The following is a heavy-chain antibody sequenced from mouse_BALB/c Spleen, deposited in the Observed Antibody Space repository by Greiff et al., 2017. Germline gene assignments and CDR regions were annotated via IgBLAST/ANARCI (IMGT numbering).Heavy chain of an antibody. Sequence: VKLMESGAELAKPGASVKMSCKASGYTFTSYWMHWVKQRPGQGLEWIGYINPSTGYTEYNQKFKDKATLTADKSSSTAYMQLSSLTSEDSAVYYCARRSSTMITTWFAYWGQGTLVTVSA. J-gene: IGHJ3*01. CDR3: ARRSSTMITTWFAY. CDR1: GYTFTSYW. CDR2: INPSTGYT. V-gene: IGHV1-7*01. D-gene: IGHD2-4*01.